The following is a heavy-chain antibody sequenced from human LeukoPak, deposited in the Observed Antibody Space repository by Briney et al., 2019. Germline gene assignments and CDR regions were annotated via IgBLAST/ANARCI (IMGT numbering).Heavy chain of an antibody. Sequence: SETLSLTCTVSGGSISSYYWSWIRQPPGKGLEWIGYIYYSGSTNYNPSLKSRVTISVDTSKNQFSLELSSVTAADTAVYYCARSGIVGATRLFDYWGQGTLVTVSS. D-gene: IGHD1-26*01. V-gene: IGHV4-59*08. J-gene: IGHJ4*02. CDR2: IYYSGST. CDR3: ARSGIVGATRLFDY. CDR1: GGSISSYY.